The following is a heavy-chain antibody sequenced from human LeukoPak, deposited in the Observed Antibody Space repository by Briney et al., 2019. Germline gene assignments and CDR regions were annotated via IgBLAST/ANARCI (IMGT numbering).Heavy chain of an antibody. J-gene: IGHJ4*02. CDR2: IRGDGYEK. CDR1: GFIFSNYW. Sequence: GGSLRLSCAASGFIFSNYWMTWVRQAPGKGLEWVANIRGDGYEKHFADSVKGQFTISRDNAKNSVDLQMNNLRAEDTAVFYCVRNGDYYRLDYWGQGTLVTVSS. CDR3: VRNGDYYRLDY. V-gene: IGHV3-7*01. D-gene: IGHD2-21*02.